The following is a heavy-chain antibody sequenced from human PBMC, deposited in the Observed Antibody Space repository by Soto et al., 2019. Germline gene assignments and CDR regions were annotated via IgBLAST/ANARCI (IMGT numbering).Heavy chain of an antibody. CDR2: VNPNNGDT. Sequence: QVQLVQSGAELKKPGASVKVSCKASGYTFSNYDMNWVRQATGQGPEWIGWVNPNNGDTGYAQKFQCRVTLTTDISTTTADMELTSLRSEDTAIYYCAKVSRKGSAIDFDYWGQGTLITVSS. D-gene: IGHD3-10*01. CDR3: AKVSRKGSAIDFDY. J-gene: IGHJ4*02. CDR1: GYTFSNYD. V-gene: IGHV1-8*01.